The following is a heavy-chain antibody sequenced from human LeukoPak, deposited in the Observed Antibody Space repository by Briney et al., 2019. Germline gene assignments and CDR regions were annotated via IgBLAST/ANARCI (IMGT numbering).Heavy chain of an antibody. V-gene: IGHV4-34*01. J-gene: IGHJ3*02. D-gene: IGHD2-2*01. CDR1: NTSFRGYY. Sequence: SDTLSLTCAVHNTSFRGYYWSWIRQAPGKGLEWIGETDHRGSTNYNPSLQSRVTISADRSKNQFSLNLTSMTAADTAVYYCARQYITSYYRDAFEIWGQGTMVTVSS. CDR3: ARQYITSYYRDAFEI. CDR2: TDHRGST.